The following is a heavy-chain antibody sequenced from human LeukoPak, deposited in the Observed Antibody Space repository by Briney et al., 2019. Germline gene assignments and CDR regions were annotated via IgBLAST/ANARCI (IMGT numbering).Heavy chain of an antibody. CDR3: ARHMGLGLRYGYPYFDY. V-gene: IGHV4-59*08. CDR2: IYYSGST. Sequence: SETLSLTCTVSGGSISSYYWSWIRQPPGKGLEWIGYIYYSGSTNYNPSLKSRVTISVDTSKNQFSLQRSSVTAADTAAYYCARHMGLGLRYGYPYFDYWGQGTLVTVSS. D-gene: IGHD5-18*01. J-gene: IGHJ4*02. CDR1: GGSISSYY.